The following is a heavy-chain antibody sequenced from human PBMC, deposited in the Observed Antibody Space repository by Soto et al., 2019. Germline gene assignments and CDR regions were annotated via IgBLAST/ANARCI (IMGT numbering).Heavy chain of an antibody. CDR1: GFAFSGST. CDR3: AKFGGSVWELYRFEY. J-gene: IGHJ4*02. Sequence: QLVESGGGLVQPGGSLTLSCAGSGFAFSGSTIHWVRQASGKGLEWVGRIRSKANSFATAYAASVKGRFIISRDDSKTTAYLQMNSLKIEDTAVYYCAKFGGSVWELYRFEYWGQGTLVTVSS. D-gene: IGHD1-26*01. CDR2: IRSKANSFAT. V-gene: IGHV3-73*02.